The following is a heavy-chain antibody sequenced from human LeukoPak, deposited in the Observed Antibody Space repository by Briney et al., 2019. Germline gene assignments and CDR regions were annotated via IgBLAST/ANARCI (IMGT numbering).Heavy chain of an antibody. CDR2: ISGYNGNT. CDR3: ARDQGYCSGGSCYYWFDP. J-gene: IGHJ5*02. D-gene: IGHD2-15*01. V-gene: IGHV1-18*04. Sequence: ASVKVSCKASGYTFTNDGISWVRQAPGQGLEWMGWISGYNGNTNYAQKVQGRVTMTTDISTYTAHMELRSLRSDDTAVYYCARDQGYCSGGSCYYWFDPWGQGTLVTVSS. CDR1: GYTFTNDG.